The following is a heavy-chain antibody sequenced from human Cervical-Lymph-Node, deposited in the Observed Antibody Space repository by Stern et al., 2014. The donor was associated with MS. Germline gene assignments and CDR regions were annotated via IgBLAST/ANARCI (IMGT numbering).Heavy chain of an antibody. CDR2: IDWDDDK. J-gene: IGHJ4*02. Sequence: QVTLRESGPALVKPTQTLTLTCTFSGFSLSTSGMCVSWIRQPPGKALEWLALIDWDDDKYSSTSLKTRLTFPKDSPKTQVVLTMTNMDPVDTATYYCARKSSMGLDYWGQGTLVTVSS. V-gene: IGHV2-70*01. D-gene: IGHD6-13*01. CDR3: ARKSSMGLDY. CDR1: GFSLSTSGMC.